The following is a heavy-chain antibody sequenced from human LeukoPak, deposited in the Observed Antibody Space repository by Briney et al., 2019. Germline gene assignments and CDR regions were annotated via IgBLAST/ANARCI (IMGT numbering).Heavy chain of an antibody. V-gene: IGHV4-61*02. Sequence: SETLSLTCTVSGGSISRGSYHWNWIRQPAGKGLEWIGRFYTSGTPNYNPSLKSRVTILVDTSRNQFSLKLSSVTAADTALYYCARGGIPDYWGQGILVTVPS. J-gene: IGHJ4*02. CDR1: GGSISRGSYH. CDR2: FYTSGTP. D-gene: IGHD2-21*01. CDR3: ARGGIPDY.